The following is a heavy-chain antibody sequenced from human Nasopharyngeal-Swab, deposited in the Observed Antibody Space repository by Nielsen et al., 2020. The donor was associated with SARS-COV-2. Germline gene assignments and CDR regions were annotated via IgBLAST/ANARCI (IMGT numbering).Heavy chain of an antibody. V-gene: IGHV2-5*01. D-gene: IGHD3-22*01. CDR1: GFSLSTSGVG. CDR3: AHRGGYYDSSGYYY. Sequence: SGPTLVKPTQTLTLTCTFSGFSLSTSGVGVGWIRQPPGKALEWLALIYRNDDKRYSPSLKSRLTITKDTSKNQVVLTMTNMDPVDTATYYCAHRGGYYDSSGYYYWGQGTLVTVSS. CDR2: IYRNDDK. J-gene: IGHJ4*02.